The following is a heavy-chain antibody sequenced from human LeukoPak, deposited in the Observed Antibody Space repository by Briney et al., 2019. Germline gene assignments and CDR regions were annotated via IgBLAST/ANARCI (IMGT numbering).Heavy chain of an antibody. CDR1: GFTFSIYN. V-gene: IGHV3-48*04. Sequence: GGSLRLSCAASGFTFSIYNMNWVRQAPGKGLEWVSYISRSSNTTYYADSVKARFTISRDNAKTSLYLQMNNLRADDTAVYYCARARYHYDNTGHSYWYFDLWGRGTLVTVSS. CDR2: ISRSSNTT. CDR3: ARARYHYDNTGHSYWYFDL. D-gene: IGHD3-9*01. J-gene: IGHJ2*01.